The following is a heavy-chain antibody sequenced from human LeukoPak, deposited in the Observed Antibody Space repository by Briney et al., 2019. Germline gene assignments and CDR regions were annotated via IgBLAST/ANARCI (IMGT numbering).Heavy chain of an antibody. CDR2: IYYSGST. D-gene: IGHD3-3*01. J-gene: IGHJ5*02. CDR3: ARAGRYYDFWSGYSAPTWFDP. V-gene: IGHV4-59*01. CDR1: GGSISSYY. Sequence: SETLSVTCTVSGGSISSYYWSWIRQPPGKGLEWIGYIYYSGSTNYNPSLKSRVTISVDTSKNQFSLKLSSVTAADTAVYYCARAGRYYDFWSGYSAPTWFDPWGQGTLVTVSS.